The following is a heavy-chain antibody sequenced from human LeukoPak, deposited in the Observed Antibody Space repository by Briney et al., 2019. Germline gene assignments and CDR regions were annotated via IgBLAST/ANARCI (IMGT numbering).Heavy chain of an antibody. CDR1: GGSISSYY. CDR3: ARVRDGYNYGGFDY. CDR2: IYYSGST. D-gene: IGHD5-24*01. Sequence: SETLSLTCTVSGGSISSYYWSWIRQPPGKGLEWIGYIYYSGSTNYNPSLRSRVTISVDTSKNQFFLILSSVTAADTAVYYCARVRDGYNYGGFDYWGQGTLVTVSS. V-gene: IGHV4-59*01. J-gene: IGHJ4*02.